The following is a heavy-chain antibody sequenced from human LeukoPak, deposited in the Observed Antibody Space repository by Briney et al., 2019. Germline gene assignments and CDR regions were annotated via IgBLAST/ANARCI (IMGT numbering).Heavy chain of an antibody. CDR2: IIPIFGTA. CDR3: ARALHHYYDSSGYDAFDI. CDR1: GGTFSSYA. D-gene: IGHD3-22*01. V-gene: IGHV1-69*13. J-gene: IGHJ3*02. Sequence: SVKVSCKASGGTFSSYAISWVRQAPGQGLEWMGGIIPIFGTANYAQKFQGRVTITADESTSTAYMELSSLRSEDTAVYYCARALHHYYDSSGYDAFDIWGQGTMVTVSS.